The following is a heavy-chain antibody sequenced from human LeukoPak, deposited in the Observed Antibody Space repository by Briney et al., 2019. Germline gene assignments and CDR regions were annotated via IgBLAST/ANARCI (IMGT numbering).Heavy chain of an antibody. V-gene: IGHV4-38-2*02. J-gene: IGHJ4*02. D-gene: IGHD3-22*01. Sequence: SETLSLTCTVSGYSISSGYYWGWIRQPPGKGLEWIGSIYHSGSTYYNPSLKSRVTISVDTSKNQFSLKLSSVTAADTAVYYCARDQDYYDTVDYWGQGTLVTVSS. CDR2: IYHSGST. CDR3: ARDQDYYDTVDY. CDR1: GYSISSGYY.